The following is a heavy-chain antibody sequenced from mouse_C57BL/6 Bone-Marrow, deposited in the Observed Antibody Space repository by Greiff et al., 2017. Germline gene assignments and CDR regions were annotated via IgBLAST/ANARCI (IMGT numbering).Heavy chain of an antibody. CDR1: GFSLTSYG. D-gene: IGHD4-1*01. CDR3: AKPLTGTGDYAMDY. Sequence: QVQLKESGPGLVQPSQSLSITCTVSGFSLTSYGVHWVRQPPGKGLEWLGVIWSGGSTDYNAAFISRLSISKDNSKSQVFFKMNSLQADDTAIYYCAKPLTGTGDYAMDYWGQGTSVTVSS. J-gene: IGHJ4*01. CDR2: IWSGGST. V-gene: IGHV2-4*01.